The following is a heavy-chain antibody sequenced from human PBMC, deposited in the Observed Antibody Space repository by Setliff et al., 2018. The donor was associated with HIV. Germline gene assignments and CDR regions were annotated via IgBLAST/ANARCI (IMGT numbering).Heavy chain of an antibody. J-gene: IGHJ6*03. CDR3: AKGGYYDSTGYYYYYLYYLDE. Sequence: SVKVSCKASGDTFNSYAISWVRQAPGQGLEWMGGVIPIFGTANYAQKFQGRVTITADESTSTVYMELSSLRSEDTAVYYCAKGGYYDSTGYYYYYLYYLDEWGKGTTVTVSS. V-gene: IGHV1-69*13. CDR2: VIPIFGTA. CDR1: GDTFNSYA. D-gene: IGHD3-22*01.